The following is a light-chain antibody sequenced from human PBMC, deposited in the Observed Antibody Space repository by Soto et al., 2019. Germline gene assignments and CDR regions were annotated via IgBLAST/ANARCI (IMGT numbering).Light chain of an antibody. V-gene: IGLV2-14*01. J-gene: IGLJ3*02. CDR3: SSYTSSNTWV. CDR1: SSDIGAYNY. Sequence: QSVLTQPASVSGSPGQSITISCTGTSSDIGAYNYVSWYQQHPGKAPKLMIYEVSNRPSGDSTRFSGSNSGNTASLTISGLRAEDEADYYCSSYTSSNTWVFGGGTQLTVL. CDR2: EVS.